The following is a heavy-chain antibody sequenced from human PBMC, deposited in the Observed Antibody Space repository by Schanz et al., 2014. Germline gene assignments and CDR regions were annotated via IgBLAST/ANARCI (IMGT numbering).Heavy chain of an antibody. CDR2: INPSGGGT. CDR3: ATMWAYCTITTCHTLEPFDV. Sequence: QVQLVQSGAEVKKPGSSVKVSCKASGYTFVSYSMHWVRQAPGQGLEWMGIINPSGGGTSYALRFQDRVTVTRDTSRSTVYMELSSLRSEDTALYYCATMWAYCTITTCHTLEPFDVWGQGTMVTVSS. D-gene: IGHD2-2*01. J-gene: IGHJ3*01. V-gene: IGHV1-46*01. CDR1: GYTFVSYS.